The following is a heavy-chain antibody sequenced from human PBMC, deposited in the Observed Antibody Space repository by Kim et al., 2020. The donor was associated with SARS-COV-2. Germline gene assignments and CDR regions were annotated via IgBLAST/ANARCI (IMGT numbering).Heavy chain of an antibody. CDR2: IYYSGST. D-gene: IGHD2-15*01. Sequence: SETLSLTSAVSGGSISSYYWSWIRQPPGKGLEWIGYIYYSGSTNYNPSLNSRVTISVDTSKNQFSLNLSSVTAADTAMYYCARHVGGYYYNGMDVWGQGT. J-gene: IGHJ6*02. CDR3: ARHVGGYYYNGMDV. V-gene: IGHV4-59*08. CDR1: GGSISSYY.